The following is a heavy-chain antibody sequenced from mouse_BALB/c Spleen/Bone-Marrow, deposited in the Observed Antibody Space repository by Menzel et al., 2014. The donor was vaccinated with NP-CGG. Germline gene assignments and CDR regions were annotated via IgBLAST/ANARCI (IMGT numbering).Heavy chain of an antibody. CDR3: AYGNYESYFLDY. D-gene: IGHD2-1*01. V-gene: IGHV1-69*02. CDR1: AYTFTSYW. J-gene: IGHJ2*01. CDR2: IDPSDSET. Sequence: QVQLQQSGAELVKPGAPVKLSCKASAYTFTSYWMNWVKQRPGRGLAWIGRIDPSDSETHYNQNFKDKATLTVDRSSSTAFIQLSSLTSEDSTVYYCAYGNYESYFLDYWGQGTTLTVSS.